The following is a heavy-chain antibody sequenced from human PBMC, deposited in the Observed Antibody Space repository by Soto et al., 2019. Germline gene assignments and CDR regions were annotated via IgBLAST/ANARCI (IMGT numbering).Heavy chain of an antibody. CDR3: ARDRGSSWSYYGMDV. D-gene: IGHD6-13*01. V-gene: IGHV3-33*01. CDR2: IWYDGSNK. J-gene: IGHJ6*02. CDR1: GFTFSSYG. Sequence: QVQLVESGGGVVQPGRSLRLSCAASGFTFSSYGMHWVRQAPGKGLEWVAVIWYDGSNKYYADSVKGRVTISRDNSKNTLYLQMNSLRAEDTAVYYCARDRGSSWSYYGMDVWGQGTTVTVSS.